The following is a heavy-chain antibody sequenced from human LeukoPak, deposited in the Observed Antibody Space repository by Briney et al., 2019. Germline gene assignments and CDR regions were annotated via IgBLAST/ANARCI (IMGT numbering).Heavy chain of an antibody. Sequence: GGSLRLSCAASGFTFSSAWMSWVRQAPGKGLEWVCRIKSKTDGGTTDYAAPVKGRFTISRDDSKNTLYLQMNSLKTEDTAVYYCTTFGTSWGRYYYGMDVWGKGTTVTVSS. CDR1: GFTFSSAW. CDR3: TTFGTSWGRYYYGMDV. V-gene: IGHV3-15*01. CDR2: IKSKTDGGTT. J-gene: IGHJ6*04. D-gene: IGHD2-2*01.